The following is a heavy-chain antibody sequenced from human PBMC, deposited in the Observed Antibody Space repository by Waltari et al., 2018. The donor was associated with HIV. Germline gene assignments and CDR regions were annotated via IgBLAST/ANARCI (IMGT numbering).Heavy chain of an antibody. V-gene: IGHV1-3*01. CDR1: GYTFSNYA. CDR3: ARDVDRGRGNWFDP. Sequence: QVQLVQSGAEVKKPGASVKVSCKASGYTFSNYAVHWVRQAPGQRLAWLGWINAANGNTRLSQKFQGRVTITGDTSATTMYMELNSLKSEDTAVYYCARDVDRGRGNWFDPWGQGTLVTVSS. D-gene: IGHD3-10*01. CDR2: INAANGNT. J-gene: IGHJ5*02.